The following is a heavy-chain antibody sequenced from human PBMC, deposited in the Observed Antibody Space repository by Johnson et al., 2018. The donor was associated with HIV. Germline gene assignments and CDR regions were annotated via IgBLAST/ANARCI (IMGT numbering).Heavy chain of an antibody. CDR1: GFTFSSYA. CDR2: ISYDGSNK. CDR3: AKDRTNWGYDAFDI. J-gene: IGHJ3*02. D-gene: IGHD7-27*01. Sequence: QVQLVESGGGVVQPGRSLRLSCAASGFTFSSYAMHWVRQAPGKGLEWVAVISYDGSNKYYADSVTGRFTISRDNSKNTLYLQMNRLRAEDTALYFCAKDRTNWGYDAFDIWGQGTFVTVSP. V-gene: IGHV3-30-3*01.